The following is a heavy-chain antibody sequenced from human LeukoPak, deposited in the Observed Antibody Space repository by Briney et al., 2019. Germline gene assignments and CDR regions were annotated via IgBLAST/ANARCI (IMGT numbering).Heavy chain of an antibody. CDR2: MNPNSGNT. V-gene: IGHV1-8*01. Sequence: ASVKVSCKASGYTFTSYDINWVRQATGQGLEWMGWMNPNSGNTGYAQKFQGRVTMTRNTSISTAYMELSSLRSEDTAVCYCARDYSSSPGGWFDPWGQGTLVTVSS. CDR1: GYTFTSYD. D-gene: IGHD6-6*01. CDR3: ARDYSSSPGGWFDP. J-gene: IGHJ5*02.